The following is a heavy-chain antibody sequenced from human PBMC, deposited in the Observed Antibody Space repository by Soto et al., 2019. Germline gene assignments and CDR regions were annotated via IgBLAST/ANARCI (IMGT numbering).Heavy chain of an antibody. J-gene: IGHJ4*02. V-gene: IGHV1-8*01. D-gene: IGHD3-10*01. Sequence: QVQLVQSGAEVKKPGASVKVSCKASGYTFTSYDINWVRQATGQGLEWMGWMNPNSGNTGYAQKFQRRVTMTRNTSISTANMELSSLRSEDTAVYYCAITHLRFGEHHYWGQGTLVTVSS. CDR2: MNPNSGNT. CDR3: AITHLRFGEHHY. CDR1: GYTFTSYD.